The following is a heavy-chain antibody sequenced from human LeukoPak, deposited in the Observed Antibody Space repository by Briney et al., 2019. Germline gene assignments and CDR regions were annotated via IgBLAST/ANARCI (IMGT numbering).Heavy chain of an antibody. CDR2: ISGDGGST. D-gene: IGHD3-22*01. J-gene: IGHJ4*02. CDR1: GFTFDDYA. V-gene: IGHV3-43*02. Sequence: SGGSLRLSCAASGFTFDDYAMHWVRQAPGKSLEWVSLISGDGGSTYYADSVKGRFTISRDNSKNSLYLQMNSLRTEDTALYYCAKDWGAYYDSSGFYSGDFDYWGQGTLVTVSS. CDR3: AKDWGAYYDSSGFYSGDFDY.